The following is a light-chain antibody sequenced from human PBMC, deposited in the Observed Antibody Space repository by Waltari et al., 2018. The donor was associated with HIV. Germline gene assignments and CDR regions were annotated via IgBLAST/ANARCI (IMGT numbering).Light chain of an antibody. CDR1: QGIANH. J-gene: IGKJ2*01. CDR2: AAS. Sequence: DIQLTQSPSSLSASVGDRVTITCRASQGIANHLAWYQQKPGKVPKLLIYAASTLQSGVPSRFSGGGAETDFTLTISSLQPEDVASYYCQKNNSAPYTFGQGTRLEIK. CDR3: QKNNSAPYT. V-gene: IGKV1-27*01.